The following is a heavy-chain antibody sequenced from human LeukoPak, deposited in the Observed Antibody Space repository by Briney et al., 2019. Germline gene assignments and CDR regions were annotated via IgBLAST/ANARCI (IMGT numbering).Heavy chain of an antibody. CDR3: AISKVLPAANWYFDL. CDR2: KYYGRRT. CDR1: GGSISCYY. D-gene: IGHD2-2*01. Sequence: SETLSLTCTVRGGSISCYYGSWIRQPPGKGLEWIGFKYYGRRTNYNPSLKSRITISIDKSKNPFSLQLSSLTAADTAVYYCAISKVLPAANWYFDLWGRGTLVTVSS. J-gene: IGHJ2*01. V-gene: IGHV4-59*08.